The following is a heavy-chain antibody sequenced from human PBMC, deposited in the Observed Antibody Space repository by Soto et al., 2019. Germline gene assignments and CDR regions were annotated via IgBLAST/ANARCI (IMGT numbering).Heavy chain of an antibody. CDR3: ARVYPRGTFDY. J-gene: IGHJ4*02. CDR2: ISSSSRTI. CDR1: GFTFSSYS. V-gene: IGHV3-48*01. Sequence: EVQLVESGGGLVQPGGSLRLSCAASGFTFSSYSMNWVRQAPGKWLEWVSYISSSSRTIYYADSVKGRFTISRDNAKNSLYLQMNSLRAEDTAVYYCARVYPRGTFDYWGQGTLVTVSS. D-gene: IGHD3-16*01.